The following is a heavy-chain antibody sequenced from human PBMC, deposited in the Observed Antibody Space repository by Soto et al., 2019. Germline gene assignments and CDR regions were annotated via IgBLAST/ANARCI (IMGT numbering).Heavy chain of an antibody. J-gene: IGHJ4*02. V-gene: IGHV3-9*01. D-gene: IGHD4-17*01. Sequence: EVQLVESGGGWVQPGRSLRLSCAASGFTFDDYAMHWVRQAPGKGLEWVSGISWNSGSIGYADSVKGRFTISRDNAKNSLYLQMNSLRAEDTALYYCAKGHGYGDYSPFDYWGLGTLVTVSS. CDR1: GFTFDDYA. CDR3: AKGHGYGDYSPFDY. CDR2: ISWNSGSI.